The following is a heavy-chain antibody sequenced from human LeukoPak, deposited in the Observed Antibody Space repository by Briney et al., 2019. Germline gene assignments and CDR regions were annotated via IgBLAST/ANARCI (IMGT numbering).Heavy chain of an antibody. J-gene: IGHJ4*02. CDR2: ISSSGSTI. CDR1: GFTFSSYE. V-gene: IGHV3-48*03. CDR3: ARELLWFGDRLSY. Sequence: GGSLRLSCAASGFTFSSYEMNWVRQAPGKGLEWVSYISSSGSTIYYADSVKGRFTISRDNAKNSLYLQMNSLRAEDTAVYYRARELLWFGDRLSYWGQGTLVTVSS. D-gene: IGHD3-10*01.